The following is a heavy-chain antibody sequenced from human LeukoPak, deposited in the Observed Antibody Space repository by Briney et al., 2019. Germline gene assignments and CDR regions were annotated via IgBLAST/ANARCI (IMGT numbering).Heavy chain of an antibody. CDR1: GGSISSSSYY. V-gene: IGHV4-39*01. J-gene: IGHJ6*02. CDR2: IYYSGST. D-gene: IGHD6-19*01. Sequence: KPSETLSLTCTVSGGSISSSSYYWGWIRQPPGKGLEWIGSIYYSGSTYYNPSLKSRVTISVDTSKNQFSLKLSSVTAADTAVYYCARHPRQYSSGWRPRYYGMDVWGQGTTVTVSS. CDR3: ARHPRQYSSGWRPRYYGMDV.